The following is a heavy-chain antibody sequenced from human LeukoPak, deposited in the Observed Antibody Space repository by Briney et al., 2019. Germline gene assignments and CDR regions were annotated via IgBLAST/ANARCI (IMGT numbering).Heavy chain of an antibody. CDR1: GYTFTSYD. J-gene: IGHJ3*02. V-gene: IGHV1-8*01. CDR2: MYPNSGNT. CDR3: ARGSNAFDI. Sequence: GASVKVSCMASGYTFTSYDINWVRQATGQGLECVGWMYPNSGNTGYAQKLQGRVTMTRNTSISTAYMELSSLRSEDTAVYYCARGSNAFDIWGQGTMVTVSS.